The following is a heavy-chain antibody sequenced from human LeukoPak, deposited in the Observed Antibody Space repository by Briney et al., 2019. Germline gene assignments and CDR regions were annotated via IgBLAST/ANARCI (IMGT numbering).Heavy chain of an antibody. D-gene: IGHD2-15*01. J-gene: IGHJ3*02. V-gene: IGHV3-9*01. CDR1: GFTFDDYA. CDR2: ISWNSGNI. CDR3: ARVRFLQLGYCSGGSCYVLAFDI. Sequence: PGGSLRLSCAVSGFTFDDYAMHWVRQAPGKGLEWVSGISWNSGNIVYADSVKGRFTMSRDNAKNSLYLQMNSLRAEDTAVYYCARVRFLQLGYCSGGSCYVLAFDIWGQGTMVTVSS.